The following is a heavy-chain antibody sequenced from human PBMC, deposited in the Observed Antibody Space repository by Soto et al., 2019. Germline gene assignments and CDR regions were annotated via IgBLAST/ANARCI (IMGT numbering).Heavy chain of an antibody. Sequence: WETLSLTCIVSGVSVTSYTWSWVRQPANKGLEWIGRVFSSVSATYNPSLKSRVRISMDTPENRISLNLASVTAADAGVYYCTRDGMTTGDTWGPGTLVTVSS. D-gene: IGHD2-21*02. CDR1: GVSVTSYT. CDR2: VFSSVSA. V-gene: IGHV4-4*07. J-gene: IGHJ4*02. CDR3: TRDGMTTGDT.